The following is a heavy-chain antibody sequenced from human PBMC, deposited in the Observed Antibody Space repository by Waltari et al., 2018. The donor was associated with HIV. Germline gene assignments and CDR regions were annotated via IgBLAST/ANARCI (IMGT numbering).Heavy chain of an antibody. CDR2: ISRSSAAI. Sequence: EVQLVESGGGLVQPGGSLRLSCSASGFNFRNYDMNWVRQAPGKRVEWLAKISRSSAAIYQADSVKGRFTIHGDNAKNSLYLQIDSLRGEDTAVYYCARDSNTTARRSGMDLWGQGTTVTVSS. D-gene: IGHD6-6*01. CDR3: ARDSNTTARRSGMDL. V-gene: IGHV3-48*03. J-gene: IGHJ6*02. CDR1: GFNFRNYD.